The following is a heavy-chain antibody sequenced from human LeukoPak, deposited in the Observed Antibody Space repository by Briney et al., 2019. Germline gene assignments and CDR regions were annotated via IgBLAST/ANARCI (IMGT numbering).Heavy chain of an antibody. D-gene: IGHD3-10*01. J-gene: IGHJ6*02. Sequence: GGSLRLSCAASGFTFSSYAMSWVRQAPGKGLEWVGRIKSKTDGGTTDYAAPVKGRFTISRDDSKNTLYLQMNSLRAEDTAVYYCARESGFGYLFPYCMDVWGQGTTVTVSS. V-gene: IGHV3-15*01. CDR2: IKSKTDGGTT. CDR1: GFTFSSYA. CDR3: ARESGFGYLFPYCMDV.